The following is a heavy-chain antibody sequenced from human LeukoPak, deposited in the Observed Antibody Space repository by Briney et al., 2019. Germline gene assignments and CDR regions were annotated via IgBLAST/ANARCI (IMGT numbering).Heavy chain of an antibody. Sequence: SETLSLTCTVSGGSISSYYWSWIRQPPGKGLEWIGYMYYSGSTNYNPSLKSRVTMSVDTSKNQFSLKVSSVTAADTAVYYCARVFDSGSQAYFYYMDVWGKGTTVTIFS. V-gene: IGHV4-59*01. CDR2: MYYSGST. J-gene: IGHJ6*03. D-gene: IGHD3-10*01. CDR3: ARVFDSGSQAYFYYMDV. CDR1: GGSISSYY.